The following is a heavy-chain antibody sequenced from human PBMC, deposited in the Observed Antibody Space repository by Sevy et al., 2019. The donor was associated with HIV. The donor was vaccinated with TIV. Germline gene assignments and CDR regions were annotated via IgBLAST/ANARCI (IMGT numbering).Heavy chain of an antibody. CDR3: AKSEPFEFDY. V-gene: IGHV3-23*01. CDR1: GFTFSSYA. CDR2: ISGSGGST. D-gene: IGHD1-1*01. Sequence: GGSLRLSCAASGFTFSSYAMSWVRQAPGKGLEWVSAISGSGGSTSYADSVKGRFTISRDNSKNTLYLEMNSLRAEDTDVYYGAKSEPFEFDYWGQGTLVTVSS. J-gene: IGHJ4*02.